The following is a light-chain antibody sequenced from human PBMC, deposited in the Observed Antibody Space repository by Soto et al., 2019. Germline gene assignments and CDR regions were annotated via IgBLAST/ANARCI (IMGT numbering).Light chain of an antibody. Sequence: QSALTQPPSASGTPGQRVTISCSGSSSNIGGNTVNWYQHLPGTAPKLLIYSDNQRPSGVPDRFSGSKSGTSASLAISGLQSEDEADYYCAAWDDSLNGVVLGGGTKLTVL. V-gene: IGLV1-44*01. J-gene: IGLJ2*01. CDR3: AAWDDSLNGVV. CDR1: SSNIGGNT. CDR2: SDN.